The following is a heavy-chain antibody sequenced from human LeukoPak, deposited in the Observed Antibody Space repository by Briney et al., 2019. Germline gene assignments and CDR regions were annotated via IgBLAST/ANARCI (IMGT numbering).Heavy chain of an antibody. CDR2: ISAYNGNT. J-gene: IGHJ4*02. Sequence: GASVKVSCKASGGTFSSYAISWVRQAPGQGLEWMGWISAYNGNTNYAQKLQGRVTMTTDTSTSTAYMELRSLRSDDTAVYYCAIHGLVATIDYWGQGTLVTVSS. D-gene: IGHD5-12*01. V-gene: IGHV1-18*01. CDR1: GGTFSSYA. CDR3: AIHGLVATIDY.